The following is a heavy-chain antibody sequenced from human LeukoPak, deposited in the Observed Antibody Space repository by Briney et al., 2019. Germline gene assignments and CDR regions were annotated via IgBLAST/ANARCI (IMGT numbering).Heavy chain of an antibody. CDR1: GYSFTSYW. Sequence: GEPLKISCKGSGYSFTSYWIGWVRQLPGKGLEWMGIIYPGDSDTRYSTSFQCQVTISADKSISTAYLQWSSLKASETAMYYCARVGPPDRYCSGGSCYSPPFDYWGQGTLVTVSS. D-gene: IGHD2-15*01. CDR2: IYPGDSDT. CDR3: ARVGPPDRYCSGGSCYSPPFDY. V-gene: IGHV5-51*01. J-gene: IGHJ4*02.